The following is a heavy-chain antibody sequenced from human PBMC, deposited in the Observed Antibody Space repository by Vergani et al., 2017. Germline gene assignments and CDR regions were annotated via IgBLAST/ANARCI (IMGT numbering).Heavy chain of an antibody. V-gene: IGHV1-69*04. Sequence: QVQLMHSRAVVKKPASSVKVSCKPSLGTLSSYTISSVRPAPVQGLECMGRIIPILGIANYAQKFPGRVTITAEKSTSAAYMELSSRRSEDTAVYYCARDLGYGSGGRCSYWGQASLVTVSS. CDR1: LGTLSSYT. CDR2: IIPILGIA. J-gene: IGHJ4*02. D-gene: IGHD2-15*01. CDR3: ARDLGYGSGGRCSY.